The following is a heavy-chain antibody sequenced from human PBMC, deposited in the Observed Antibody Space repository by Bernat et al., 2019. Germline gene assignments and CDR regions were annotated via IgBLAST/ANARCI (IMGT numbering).Heavy chain of an antibody. D-gene: IGHD3-22*01. V-gene: IGHV4-59*12. CDR3: AGGDSSGYVGAGDY. Sequence: QVQLQESGPGLVKPSETLSLTCTVSGGSISSYYWSWIRQPPGKGLEWIGYIYYSGSTNYNPSLKSRVTISVDTSKNQFSLKLSSVTAADTAVYYCAGGDSSGYVGAGDYWGQGTLVTVSS. CDR2: IYYSGST. J-gene: IGHJ4*02. CDR1: GGSISSYY.